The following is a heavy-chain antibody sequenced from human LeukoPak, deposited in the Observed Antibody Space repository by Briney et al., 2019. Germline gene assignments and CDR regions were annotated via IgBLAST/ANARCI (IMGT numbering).Heavy chain of an antibody. V-gene: IGHV4-38-2*02. Sequence: SETLSLTCTVSGYSISSGYYWGWIRQPPGKGLEWIGSIYHSGSTYYNPSLKSRVTISVDTSKNQFSLKLSSVTAADTAVYYCARQYCSGGSCYSGYWGQGTLVTVSS. CDR1: GYSISSGYY. CDR2: IYHSGST. J-gene: IGHJ4*02. CDR3: ARQYCSGGSCYSGY. D-gene: IGHD2-15*01.